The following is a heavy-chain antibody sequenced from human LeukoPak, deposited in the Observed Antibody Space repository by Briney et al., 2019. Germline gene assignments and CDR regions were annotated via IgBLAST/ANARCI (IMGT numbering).Heavy chain of an antibody. CDR1: GSTFSSYA. CDR2: ISGSGGST. Sequence: PGGSLRLSCAASGSTFSSYAMSWVRQAPGKGLEWVSAISGSGGSTYYADSVKGRFTISRDNSKNTLYLQMNSLRAEDTAVYYCAKDRLAVGGPNWFDPWGQGTLVTVSS. CDR3: AKDRLAVGGPNWFDP. D-gene: IGHD1-26*01. J-gene: IGHJ5*02. V-gene: IGHV3-23*01.